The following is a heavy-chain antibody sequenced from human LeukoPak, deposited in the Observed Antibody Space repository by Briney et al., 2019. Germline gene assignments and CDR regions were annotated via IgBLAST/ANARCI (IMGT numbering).Heavy chain of an antibody. V-gene: IGHV3-48*01. CDR1: GFTFSIHG. CDR2: ISSGSRTI. J-gene: IGHJ4*02. Sequence: TGGSLRLSCAASGFTFSIHGMHWVRQAPGKGLEWTSYISSGSRTITYADSVKGRFTISRDDAKNSLYLQTDSLRAEDTAVYYCARQSPAFDYWGQGTLVTVSS. CDR3: ARQSPAFDY.